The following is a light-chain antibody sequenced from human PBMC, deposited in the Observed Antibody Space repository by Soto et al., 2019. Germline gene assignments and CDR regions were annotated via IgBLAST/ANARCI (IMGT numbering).Light chain of an antibody. V-gene: IGKV3-11*01. CDR2: DAS. CDR3: QQRSNWPFFT. J-gene: IGKJ3*01. CDR1: QSVSNF. Sequence: IVLTQSPATLSFSPGERAPLSCRASQSVSNFLAWYQNKPGQAPRLVXCDASNRATGIPDRFSGSGSGTDFTLTISSLETEDFAAYYCQQRSNWPFFTFGPGTKVDIK.